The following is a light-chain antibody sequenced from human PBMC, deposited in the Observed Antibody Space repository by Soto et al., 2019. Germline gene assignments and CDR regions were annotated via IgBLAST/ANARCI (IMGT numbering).Light chain of an antibody. CDR3: QQFHNWPPIT. CDR2: GAS. V-gene: IGKV3-15*01. CDR1: QSVSSN. J-gene: IGKJ5*01. Sequence: EVVLTQSPGTLALPRGERATLSCRASQSVSSNLAWYQQKPGQAPRLLIYGASTRATGIPARFSGSGSGTEFTLTISSLQSEDFAVYYCQQFHNWPPITFGQGTRLEIK.